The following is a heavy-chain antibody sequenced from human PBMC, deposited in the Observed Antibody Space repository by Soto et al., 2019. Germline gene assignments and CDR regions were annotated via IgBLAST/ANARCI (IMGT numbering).Heavy chain of an antibody. V-gene: IGHV3-30*18. CDR3: AKDTSGGSGWNF. Sequence: QVQLVESGGGVVQPGRSLRLSCAASGFTFSSYGIHWVRQAPGKGLEWVAVISSDGRNKYYSDSVKGRFTISRDNSKNTLSLQMNSLRPEDTAVYYCAKDTSGGSGWNFWGQGTLVTVSS. CDR2: ISSDGRNK. D-gene: IGHD6-19*01. CDR1: GFTFSSYG. J-gene: IGHJ4*02.